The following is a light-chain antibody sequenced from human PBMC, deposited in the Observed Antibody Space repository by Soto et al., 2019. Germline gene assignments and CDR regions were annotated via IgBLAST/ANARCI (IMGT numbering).Light chain of an antibody. Sequence: QSVLTQPPSASGTPGQRVTISCSGSSSNIGSNYVYWYQQLPGTAPKLLIYRNKQRPSGVPDRFSGTKSGTSASLAISVLRSEDEDDYYCAAWDDSLSCVVFGGGTKLTVL. CDR1: SSNIGSNY. V-gene: IGLV1-47*01. J-gene: IGLJ2*01. CDR3: AAWDDSLSCVV. CDR2: RNK.